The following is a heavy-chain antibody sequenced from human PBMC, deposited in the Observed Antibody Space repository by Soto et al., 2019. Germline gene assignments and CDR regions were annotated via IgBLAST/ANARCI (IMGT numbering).Heavy chain of an antibody. CDR1: GYTFTSYA. D-gene: IGHD2-2*01. CDR3: ARGCCSSTSCYFP. CDR2: INAGNGNT. V-gene: IGHV1-3*01. J-gene: IGHJ5*02. Sequence: ASVKVSCKASGYTFTSYAMHWVRQAPGQRLEWMGWINAGNGNTKYSQKFQGRVTITRDTSASTAYMELSSLRSEDTAVYYCARGCCSSTSCYFPWGQGTLVTVSS.